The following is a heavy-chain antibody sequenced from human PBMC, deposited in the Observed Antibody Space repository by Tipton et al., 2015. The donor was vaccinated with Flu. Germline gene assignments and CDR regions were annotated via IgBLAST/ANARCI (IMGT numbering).Heavy chain of an antibody. J-gene: IGHJ4*02. D-gene: IGHD2-21*02. CDR2: IFTGGKT. CDR1: GLNASDNY. V-gene: IGHV3-53*01. Sequence: SLRLSCVASGLNASDNYMSWVRQGPGKGLEWLAIIFTGGKTYYADSVRGRFITSRDISKNTVYLQMRSLRVEDMAIYYCVRDPGDSRLDVWGQGTLVTVSS. CDR3: VRDPGDSRLDV.